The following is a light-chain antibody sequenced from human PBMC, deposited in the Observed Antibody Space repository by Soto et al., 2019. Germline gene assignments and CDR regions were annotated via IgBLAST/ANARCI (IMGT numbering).Light chain of an antibody. V-gene: IGKV3-20*01. CDR2: GVS. J-gene: IGKJ1*01. CDR3: QHYVHWPPGA. CDR1: QSVNTKY. Sequence: EIVLTQSPGTLSLSPGERATLSCRASQSVNTKYLAWYQQKPGQAPRLLISGVSSRATGIPDRFSGSGSGTDFILTIIRVDPEDFAVYYCQHYVHWPPGAFGQGTTVEIK.